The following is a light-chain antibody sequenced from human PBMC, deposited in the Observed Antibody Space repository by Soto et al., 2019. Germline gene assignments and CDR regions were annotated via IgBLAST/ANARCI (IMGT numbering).Light chain of an antibody. Sequence: EIVLTQSPGTLSLSPGERATLSCGASQTVSGSYLAWYQQKPGQAPRLLIHGATNRATGIPDRFSGSRSGTDFSLTISRLEPEDSAVYYCQQYGSSPWTFGQGTKVEIK. CDR3: QQYGSSPWT. CDR1: QTVSGSY. CDR2: GAT. J-gene: IGKJ1*01. V-gene: IGKV3-20*01.